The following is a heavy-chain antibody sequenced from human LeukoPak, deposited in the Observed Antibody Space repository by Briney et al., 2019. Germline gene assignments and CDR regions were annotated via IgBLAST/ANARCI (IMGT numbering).Heavy chain of an antibody. CDR3: SGTYYYDSSGYTFDY. D-gene: IGHD3-22*01. CDR2: IYYSGST. V-gene: IGHV4-59*05. J-gene: IGHJ4*02. CDR1: GGSISSYD. Sequence: SETLSLTCTVSGGSISSYDWSWIRQPPGKGLEWIGSIYYSGSTYFNPAFKRRGTISLSTYKNQFFLKLMTVTAPDDAVYYCSGTYYYDSSGYTFDYWGQGTLVTVYS.